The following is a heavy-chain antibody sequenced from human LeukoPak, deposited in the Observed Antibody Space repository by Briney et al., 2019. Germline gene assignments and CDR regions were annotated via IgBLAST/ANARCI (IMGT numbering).Heavy chain of an antibody. J-gene: IGHJ4*02. CDR2: INSNGGST. V-gene: IGHV3-64*01. CDR1: GFAISACC. CDR3: SREGSNGEADF. Sequence: GGSLRLSCAASGFAISACCMHWVRQAPAKGVEYISAINSNGGSTYYANSVKGRFTVSRDNSKNTLYLQMGSLSGEDMAVYYCSREGSNGEADFWGQGTLATVSS. D-gene: IGHD6-13*01.